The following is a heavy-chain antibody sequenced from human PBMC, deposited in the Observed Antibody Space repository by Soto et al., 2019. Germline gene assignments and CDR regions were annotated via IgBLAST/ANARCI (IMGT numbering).Heavy chain of an antibody. D-gene: IGHD3-9*01. CDR1: GYTFTGYY. V-gene: IGHV1-2*04. Sequence: ASVKVSCKASGYTFTGYYMHWVRQAPGQGLEWMGWINPNSGGTNYAQKFQGWVTMTRDTSISTAYMELSRLRSDDTAVYYCARAPLGLRYFDWLPIIERNYYYYYGMDVWGQGTTVTVSS. CDR2: INPNSGGT. J-gene: IGHJ6*02. CDR3: ARAPLGLRYFDWLPIIERNYYYYYGMDV.